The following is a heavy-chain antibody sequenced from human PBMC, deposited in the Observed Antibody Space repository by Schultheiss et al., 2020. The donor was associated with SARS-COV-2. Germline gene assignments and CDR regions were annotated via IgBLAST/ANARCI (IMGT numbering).Heavy chain of an antibody. D-gene: IGHD3-10*01. J-gene: IGHJ3*02. CDR1: GFTFSNYD. CDR2: ISGDGGNT. Sequence: GSLRLSCAGSGFTFSNYDMSWVRQAPGKGLEWVSLISGDGGNTFYADSVKGRFTISRDNSKNTMYLQMNSLKAEDTAFYYCARHDSVLLWFGPGAFDIWGQGTMVTVSS. V-gene: IGHV3-23*01. CDR3: ARHDSVLLWFGPGAFDI.